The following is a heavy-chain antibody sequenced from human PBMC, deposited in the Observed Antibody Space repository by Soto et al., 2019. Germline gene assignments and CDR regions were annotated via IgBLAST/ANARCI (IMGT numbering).Heavy chain of an antibody. V-gene: IGHV1-18*01. D-gene: IGHD3-3*01. CDR1: GYSFSNFG. J-gene: IGHJ4*02. CDR3: ARDVVSGRDFWSAYNGGYFDS. CDR2: ISPYNGNI. Sequence: QVQLVQSGAEVKTPGASVKVSCKASGYSFSNFGISWVRQAPGQGLEWVGWISPYNGNINYAQSLHDRVTLTTDTSTTTAYMELRSLRSDDTAVYYCARDVVSGRDFWSAYNGGYFDSWGQGTLVTVSS.